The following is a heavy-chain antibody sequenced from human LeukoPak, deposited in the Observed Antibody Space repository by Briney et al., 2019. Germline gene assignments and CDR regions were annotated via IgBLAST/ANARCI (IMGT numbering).Heavy chain of an antibody. CDR2: IYTSGST. V-gene: IGHV4-61*02. CDR1: GGSVSSDSYS. Sequence: SETLSLTCTVSGGSVSSDSYSWSWIRQPAGKGLEWIGRIYTSGSTNYNPSLKSRVTMSVDTSKNQFSLKLSSVTAADTAVYYCAREMFGELFVDYWGQGTLVTVSS. J-gene: IGHJ4*02. CDR3: AREMFGELFVDY. D-gene: IGHD3-10*02.